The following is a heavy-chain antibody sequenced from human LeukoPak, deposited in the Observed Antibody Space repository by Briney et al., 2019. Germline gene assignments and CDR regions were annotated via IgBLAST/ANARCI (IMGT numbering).Heavy chain of an antibody. D-gene: IGHD4-17*01. J-gene: IGHJ4*02. CDR3: ARNVATVTPYYFDY. CDR2: ISAYNGIT. V-gene: IGHV1-18*01. CDR1: GYTFTSYG. Sequence: ASVKVSCKASGYTFTSYGISWVRQAPGQGLEWMGWISAYNGITNYAQNLQGRVTMTTDTSTSTAYMELRSLRSDDTAVYYCARNVATVTPYYFDYWGQGTLVTVSS.